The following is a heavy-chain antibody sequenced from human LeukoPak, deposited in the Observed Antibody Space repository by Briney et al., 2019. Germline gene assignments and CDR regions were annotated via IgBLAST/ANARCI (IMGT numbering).Heavy chain of an antibody. CDR1: GFTFTSSA. V-gene: IGHV1-58*02. D-gene: IGHD1-1*01. CDR3: AKDFPGGRAGIDY. J-gene: IGHJ4*02. CDR2: IVVGSGNT. Sequence: ASVKVSCKASGFTFTSSAMQWVRQARGQRLEWIGWIVVGSGNTNYAQKFQERVTITRDMSTSTAYMELSSLRAEDTAVYYCAKDFPGGRAGIDYWGQGTLVTVSS.